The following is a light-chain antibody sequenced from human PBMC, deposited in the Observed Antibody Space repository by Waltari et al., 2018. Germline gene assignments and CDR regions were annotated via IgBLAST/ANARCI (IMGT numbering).Light chain of an antibody. CDR2: GAS. J-gene: IGKJ4*01. V-gene: IGKV1-5*03. CDR3: QHYNSYPLT. Sequence: DIQLTQSPSTLPASVGDRVTITCRSSQSVSTWLAWYQQKPGQAPELLIDGASILESGVPSRFSGSGSGTEFTLTISSLQPEDFATYFCQHYNSYPLTFGGGTKVDI. CDR1: QSVSTW.